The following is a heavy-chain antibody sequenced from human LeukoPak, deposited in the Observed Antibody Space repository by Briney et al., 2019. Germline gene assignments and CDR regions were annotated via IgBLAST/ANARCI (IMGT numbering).Heavy chain of an antibody. CDR1: GFTFDDYG. CDR2: ISWNSGSI. J-gene: IGHJ4*02. D-gene: IGHD3-9*01. CDR3: AKDRRYGYYDILTGYTYFDY. V-gene: IGHV3-9*01. Sequence: GRSLRLSCAASGFTFDDYGMHWVRQAPGKGLEWVSGISWNSGSIGYADSVKGRFTISRDNAKNSLYLQMNSLRAEDTALYYCAKDRRYGYYDILTGYTYFDYWGQGTLVTVSS.